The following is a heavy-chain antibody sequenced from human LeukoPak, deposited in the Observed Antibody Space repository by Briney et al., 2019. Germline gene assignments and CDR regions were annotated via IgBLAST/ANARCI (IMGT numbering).Heavy chain of an antibody. Sequence: GSSVNVSCKSSGGTFSSYAISWVRPAPGQGLEWMGGIIPIFGTANYAQKFQGRVTITADESTSTAYMELSSLRSEDTAVYYCARINPVAPHYWFDPWGQGTLVTVSS. CDR2: IIPIFGTA. V-gene: IGHV1-69*01. CDR1: GGTFSSYA. D-gene: IGHD2-15*01. CDR3: ARINPVAPHYWFDP. J-gene: IGHJ5*02.